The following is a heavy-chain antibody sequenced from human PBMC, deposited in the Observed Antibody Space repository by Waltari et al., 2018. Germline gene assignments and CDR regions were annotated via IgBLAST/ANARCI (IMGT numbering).Heavy chain of an antibody. V-gene: IGHV1-3*01. CDR3: ARSFVSFGVGLDY. CDR1: GYTFTSYA. Sequence: QVQLVQSGAEVKKPGASVKVSCKASGYTFTSYAMHWVRQAPGQRLEWMGWINAGNGNTKYSQKFQGRVTITRDTSASTAYMELSSLRSEDTAVYYCARSFVSFGVGLDYWGQGTLVTVSS. J-gene: IGHJ4*02. CDR2: INAGNGNT. D-gene: IGHD3-3*01.